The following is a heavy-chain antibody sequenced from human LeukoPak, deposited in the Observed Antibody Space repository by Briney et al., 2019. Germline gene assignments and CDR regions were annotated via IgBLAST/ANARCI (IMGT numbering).Heavy chain of an antibody. CDR2: FDPEGGET. Sequence: GASVKVSCKVSGYTLTELSMHWVRQAPGKGLEWMGGFDPEGGETIYAQKFQGRVTMTEDTSTDTAYMELSSLRSEDTAVYYCATRAWTFYYFDYWGQGTLVTVSS. CDR3: ATRAWTFYYFDY. V-gene: IGHV1-24*01. D-gene: IGHD3/OR15-3a*01. CDR1: GYTLTELS. J-gene: IGHJ4*02.